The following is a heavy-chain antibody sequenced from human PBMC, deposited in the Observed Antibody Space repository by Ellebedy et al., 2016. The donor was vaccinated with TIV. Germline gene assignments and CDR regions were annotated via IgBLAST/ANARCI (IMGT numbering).Heavy chain of an antibody. CDR1: GFTFSSYS. CDR3: ARGFAGYYDSSGAAFDI. V-gene: IGHV3-21*01. CDR2: ISSSSSYI. Sequence: GGSLRLXCAASGFTFSSYSMNWVRQAPGKGLEWVSSISSSSSYIYYADSVKGRFTISRDNAKNSLYLQMNSLRAEDTAVYYCARGFAGYYDSSGAAFDIWGQGTMVTVSS. J-gene: IGHJ3*02. D-gene: IGHD3-22*01.